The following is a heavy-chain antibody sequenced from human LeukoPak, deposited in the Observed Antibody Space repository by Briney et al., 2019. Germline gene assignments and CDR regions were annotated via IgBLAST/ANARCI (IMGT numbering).Heavy chain of an antibody. V-gene: IGHV3-43D*03. CDR1: GFTFSSYA. J-gene: IGHJ3*02. Sequence: GGSLRLSCAASGFTFSSYAMSWVRQAPGKGLEWVSLISWDGGSTYYADSVKGRFTISRDNAKNSLYLQMNSLRAEDTALYYCAKDIGHGSGSYDAFDIWGQGTMVTVSS. CDR2: ISWDGGST. D-gene: IGHD3-10*01. CDR3: AKDIGHGSGSYDAFDI.